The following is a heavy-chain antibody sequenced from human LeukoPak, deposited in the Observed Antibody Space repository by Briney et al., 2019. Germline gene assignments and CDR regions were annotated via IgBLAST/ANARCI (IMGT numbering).Heavy chain of an antibody. CDR2: IIPIFGTA. CDR1: GYTFTSYA. Sequence: GASVKVSCKASGYTFTSYAISWVRQAPGQGLEWMGGIIPIFGTANYAQKFQGRVTITTDESTSTAYMELSSLRSEDTAVYYCARSVNGDSDYFDYWGQGTLVTVSS. CDR3: ARSVNGDSDYFDY. D-gene: IGHD1-1*01. J-gene: IGHJ4*02. V-gene: IGHV1-69*05.